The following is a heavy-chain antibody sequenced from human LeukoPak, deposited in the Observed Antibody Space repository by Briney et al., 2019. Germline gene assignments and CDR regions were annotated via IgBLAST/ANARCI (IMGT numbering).Heavy chain of an antibody. D-gene: IGHD6-13*01. CDR2: ISWNSGST. Sequence: GGSLRLSCAASGFTFDDYAMHWVRQAPGKGLEWVSGISWNSGSTGYADSVKGRFTISRDNAKNSLYLQMNSLRAEDTALFYCAKSRDGITAAGPFDFWGPGTLVTVSS. CDR1: GFTFDDYA. CDR3: AKSRDGITAAGPFDF. V-gene: IGHV3-9*01. J-gene: IGHJ4*02.